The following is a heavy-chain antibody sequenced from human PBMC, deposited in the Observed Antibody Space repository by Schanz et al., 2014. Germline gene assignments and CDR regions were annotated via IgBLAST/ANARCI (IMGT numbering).Heavy chain of an antibody. CDR3: ASDYNYFETEAP. V-gene: IGHV3-21*06. CDR1: GITFSGYS. Sequence: EVQLVESGGGLAQPGGSLRLSCAASGITFSGYSMNWVRQAPGKGLEWVSSISSSGSSIYYADSVKGRFTISRDNANNSLFLRMNSLRAEDTAVYYCASDYNYFETEAPWGQGTLVTVSS. D-gene: IGHD3-16*01. J-gene: IGHJ5*02. CDR2: ISSSGSSI.